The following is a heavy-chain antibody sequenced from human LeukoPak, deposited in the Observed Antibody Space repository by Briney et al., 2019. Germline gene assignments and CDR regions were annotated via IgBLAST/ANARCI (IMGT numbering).Heavy chain of an antibody. J-gene: IGHJ4*02. Sequence: SETLSLTCAVYGGSFSGYYWSWIRQPPGKGLEWIGEINHSGSTNYNPSLKSRVTISVDTSKNQFSLKLSSVTAADTAVYYCVGTYDYVPYYFNYWGQGTLVTVSS. CDR1: GGSFSGYY. V-gene: IGHV4-34*01. CDR2: INHSGST. D-gene: IGHD3-16*01. CDR3: VGTYDYVPYYFNY.